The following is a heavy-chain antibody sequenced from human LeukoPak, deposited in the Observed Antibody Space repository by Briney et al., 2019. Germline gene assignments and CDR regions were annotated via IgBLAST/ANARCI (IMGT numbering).Heavy chain of an antibody. J-gene: IGHJ4*02. CDR1: GFTFISYW. D-gene: IGHD3-22*01. CDR3: AKVWYYYDSSGYYGDY. Sequence: GGSLRLSCAASGFTFISYWMSWVRQAPGKGLEWVANIKQDGSEKYYVDSVKGRFTISRDNSNNTLYLQVSRLRDEDTAVYYCAKVWYYYDSSGYYGDYWGQGTLVTVSS. V-gene: IGHV3-7*01. CDR2: IKQDGSEK.